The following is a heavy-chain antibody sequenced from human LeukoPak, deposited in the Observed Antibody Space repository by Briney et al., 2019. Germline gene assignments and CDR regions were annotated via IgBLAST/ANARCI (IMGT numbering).Heavy chain of an antibody. D-gene: IGHD1-26*01. J-gene: IGHJ6*02. CDR3: ARDQGSGYYYYGMDV. Sequence: GGSLRLSCAASGFTFSGYSMNWVRQAPGKGLEWVSSISSSSSYIYYADSVKGRFTISRDNAKNSLYLQMNSLRAEDTAVYYCARDQGSGYYYYGMDVWGQGTTVTVSS. CDR2: ISSSSSYI. CDR1: GFTFSGYS. V-gene: IGHV3-21*01.